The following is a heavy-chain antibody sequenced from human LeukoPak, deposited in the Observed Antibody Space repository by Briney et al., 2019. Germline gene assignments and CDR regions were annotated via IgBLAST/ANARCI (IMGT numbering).Heavy chain of an antibody. CDR3: ARHYVWFGELGYFDQ. J-gene: IGHJ4*02. CDR2: IYYDGTT. D-gene: IGHD3-10*01. V-gene: IGHV4-39*01. Sequence: KPSETLSLTCTVSGGSISSSSYCWGWIRQAPGEGLEWIGTIYYDGTTYYNASLTSRVTISVDTSRKQFSLKLSSVTAADTAIYYCARHYVWFGELGYFDQWGQGTLVTVSS. CDR1: GGSISSSSYC.